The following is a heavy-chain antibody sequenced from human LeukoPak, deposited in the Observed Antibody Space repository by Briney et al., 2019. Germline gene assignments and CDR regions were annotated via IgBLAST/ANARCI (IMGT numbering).Heavy chain of an antibody. Sequence: PGGSLRLSCAASGFTFSDFYMSWIRQAPGKGLEWVSYISSSGNTKYYADSVKGRFTMSRDNAKNTLYLQMNSLRAEDTAVYYCAKDSLWSGYSCDYWGQGTLVTVSS. D-gene: IGHD3-3*01. CDR1: GFTFSDFY. CDR3: AKDSLWSGYSCDY. CDR2: ISSSGNTK. V-gene: IGHV3-11*01. J-gene: IGHJ4*02.